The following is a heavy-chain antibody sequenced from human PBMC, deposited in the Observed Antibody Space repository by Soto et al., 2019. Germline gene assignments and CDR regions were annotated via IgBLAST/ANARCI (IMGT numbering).Heavy chain of an antibody. CDR3: ARDSSSWYRDAFDI. CDR1: GYTFTSYG. Sequence: ASVKVSCKASGYTFTSYGISWVRQAPVQGLEWMGWISAYNSNTNYAQKLQGRVTMTTDTSTSTAYMELRSLRSDDTAVYYCARDSSSWYRDAFDIWGQGRMLTVSS. V-gene: IGHV1-18*01. D-gene: IGHD6-13*01. J-gene: IGHJ3*02. CDR2: ISAYNSNT.